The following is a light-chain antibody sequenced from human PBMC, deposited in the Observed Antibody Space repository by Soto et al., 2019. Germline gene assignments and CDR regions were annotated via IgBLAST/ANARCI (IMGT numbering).Light chain of an antibody. CDR1: QSISRN. CDR2: AAS. Sequence: DIQITQYPSSLSASVGDRVTINCRASQSISRNLNWYQHKPGKAPKLLIYAASSLQNGVPSRFSGGGSGTEFTLSISSMPPEEFGTYYCQQSYTTASITFGQGKRLEIK. CDR3: QQSYTTASIT. J-gene: IGKJ5*01. V-gene: IGKV1-39*01.